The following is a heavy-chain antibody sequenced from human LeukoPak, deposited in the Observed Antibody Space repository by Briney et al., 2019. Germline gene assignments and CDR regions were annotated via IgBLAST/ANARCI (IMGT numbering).Heavy chain of an antibody. J-gene: IGHJ4*02. V-gene: IGHV3-23*01. Sequence: GGSLRLSCAASGFTFSSYAMSWVRQAPGKGLEWVSGISGSGGSTYYADSVKGRFTISRDNSKNTLYLQMNSLRAEDTAVYYCARDKYSYGSSVGFDYWGQGTLVTVSS. CDR3: ARDKYSYGSSVGFDY. D-gene: IGHD5-18*01. CDR2: ISGSGGST. CDR1: GFTFSSYA.